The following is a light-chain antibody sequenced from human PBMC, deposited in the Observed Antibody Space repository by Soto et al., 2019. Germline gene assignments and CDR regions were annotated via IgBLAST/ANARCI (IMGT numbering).Light chain of an antibody. Sequence: DIQMTQSPSTLSASVGDRVTITCRASQSISTWLAWYQQIPGKAPKLLIYDASTLESGVPSRFSGSGSGTEFTITISILQHAHYDTYFSQQSNSYSYTFGQGTKLQIK. V-gene: IGKV1-5*01. CDR2: DAS. CDR3: QQSNSYSYT. CDR1: QSISTW. J-gene: IGKJ2*01.